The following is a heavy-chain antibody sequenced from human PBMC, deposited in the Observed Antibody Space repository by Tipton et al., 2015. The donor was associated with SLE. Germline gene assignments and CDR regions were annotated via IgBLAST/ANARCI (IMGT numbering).Heavy chain of an antibody. CDR3: ARDAGATDY. CDR2: IYTSGST. CDR1: GGSISSSSYY. D-gene: IGHD1-26*01. J-gene: IGHJ4*02. Sequence: TLSLTCIVSGGSISSSSYYWSWIRQPAGKGLEWIGYIYTSGSTNYNPSLKSRVTISVDTSKNQFSLKLSSVTAADTAVYYCARDAGATDYWGQGTLVTVSS. V-gene: IGHV4-61*09.